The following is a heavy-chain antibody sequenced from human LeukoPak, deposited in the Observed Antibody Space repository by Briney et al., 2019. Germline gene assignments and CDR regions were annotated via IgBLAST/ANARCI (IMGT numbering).Heavy chain of an antibody. J-gene: IGHJ4*02. CDR2: INHSGST. Sequence: SETLSLTCAVYGGSFSGYYWSWIRHPPGKGLELIGEINHSGSTNYNPSLKSRVTISVDTSKNQFSLKLSSVTAADTAVYYCARRGRIAAAGYFDYWGQGTLVTVSS. V-gene: IGHV4-34*01. CDR3: ARRGRIAAAGYFDY. D-gene: IGHD6-13*01. CDR1: GGSFSGYY.